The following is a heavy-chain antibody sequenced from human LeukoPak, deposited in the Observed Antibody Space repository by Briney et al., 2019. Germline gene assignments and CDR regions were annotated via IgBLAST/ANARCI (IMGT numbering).Heavy chain of an antibody. Sequence: GGSLRLSCAASGFTFSSYEMNWVRQAPGKGLEWVSYISSSGSTIYYADTVKGRFTISRDNAKSSLYLQMNSLRAEDTAVYYCARVDYYDSSVLPDYWGQGTLVTVSS. V-gene: IGHV3-48*03. CDR2: ISSSGSTI. CDR3: ARVDYYDSSVLPDY. D-gene: IGHD3-22*01. CDR1: GFTFSSYE. J-gene: IGHJ4*02.